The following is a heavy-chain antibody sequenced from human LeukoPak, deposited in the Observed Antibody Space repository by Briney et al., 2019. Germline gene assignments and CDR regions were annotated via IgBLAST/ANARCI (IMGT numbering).Heavy chain of an antibody. CDR3: ARGDYDILTGYMKVSDY. CDR1: GGSISSGGYY. Sequence: SETLSLTCTVSGGSISSGGYYWSWIRQHPGKGLEWIGYIYYSGSTYYNPPLKSRVTISVDTSKNQFSLKLSSVTAADTAVYYCARGDYDILTGYMKVSDYWGQGTLVTVSS. D-gene: IGHD3-9*01. V-gene: IGHV4-31*03. J-gene: IGHJ4*02. CDR2: IYYSGST.